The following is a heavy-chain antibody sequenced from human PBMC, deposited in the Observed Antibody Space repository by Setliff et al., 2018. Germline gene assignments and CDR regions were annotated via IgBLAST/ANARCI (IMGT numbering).Heavy chain of an antibody. V-gene: IGHV4-39*07. Sequence: SETLSLTCTVSGGSVSSMSYYWGWIRQPPGKGLEWIANIYFNGNTFIYPSLRSRVTISADTSKNQFSLKLTSVTAADTAMYYCAGVYGENDLPDIWGQGTMVTVSS. CDR3: AGVYGENDLPDI. CDR2: IYFNGNT. D-gene: IGHD4-17*01. J-gene: IGHJ3*02. CDR1: GGSVSSMSYY.